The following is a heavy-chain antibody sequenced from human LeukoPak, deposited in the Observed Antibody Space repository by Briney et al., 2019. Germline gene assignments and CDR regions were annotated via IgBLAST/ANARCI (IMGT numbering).Heavy chain of an antibody. CDR3: ARDAGQLLSYYYYYMDV. CDR2: INWNGGST. D-gene: IGHD2-2*01. J-gene: IGHJ6*03. Sequence: GGSLRLSCAASGFTLDEYGMSWVRQAPGKGLEWVSGINWNGGSTGYADSVKGRFTISRDNAKNSLYLQMNSLRAEDTALYYCARDAGQLLSYYYYYMDVWGKGTTVTASS. V-gene: IGHV3-20*04. CDR1: GFTLDEYG.